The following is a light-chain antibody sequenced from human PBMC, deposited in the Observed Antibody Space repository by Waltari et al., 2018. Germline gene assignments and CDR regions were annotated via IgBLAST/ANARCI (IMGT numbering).Light chain of an antibody. J-gene: IGKJ4*01. CDR3: QQYYSYFT. V-gene: IGKV1-5*01. CDR2: DAS. CDR1: QRIGSL. Sequence: DIQMTQSPSTLSASVGDRVTITCRASQRIGSLLAWYQQKPGKAPKLLIYDASRVESGGASRFSGSGSGTEFTLTINSLQPDDFATYSCQQYYSYFTFGGGAKVEIK.